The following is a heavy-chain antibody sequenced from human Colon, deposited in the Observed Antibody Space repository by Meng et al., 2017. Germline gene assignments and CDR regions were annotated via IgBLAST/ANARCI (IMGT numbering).Heavy chain of an antibody. V-gene: IGHV4-38-2*02. J-gene: IGHJ4*02. CDR1: GYSISSGYY. CDR2: IYHSGST. Sequence: SETLSLTCTVSGYSISSGYYWGWIRQPPGKGLEWIGSIYHSGSTYYNPSLKSRVTISVDTSKNQFSLKLSSVTAADTAVYYCARDEVWRGYYDSSGYSYFDNFVPGTLVTVSS. D-gene: IGHD3-22*01. CDR3: ARDEVWRGYYDSSGYSYFDN.